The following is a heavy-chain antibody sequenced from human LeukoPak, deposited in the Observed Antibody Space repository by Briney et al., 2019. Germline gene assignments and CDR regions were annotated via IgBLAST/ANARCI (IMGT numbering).Heavy chain of an antibody. V-gene: IGHV1-8*02. CDR3: ARGWFGELDY. Sequence: ASVKVSCKASGYTFTGYYLHWVRQATGQGLEWMGWMNPNSGNTGYAQKFQGRVTMTRNTSISTAYMELSSLRSEDTAVYYCARGWFGELDYWGQGTLVTVSS. CDR2: MNPNSGNT. CDR1: GYTFTGYY. D-gene: IGHD3-10*01. J-gene: IGHJ4*02.